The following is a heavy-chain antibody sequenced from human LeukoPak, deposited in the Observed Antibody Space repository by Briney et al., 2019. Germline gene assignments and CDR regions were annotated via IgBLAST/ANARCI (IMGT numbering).Heavy chain of an antibody. Sequence: PGGSLRLSCAASGFAFSEYYMSWIRQAPGKGLEWVAKISSSGSTIYYADSVKGRFTISRDNAKHSLHLQMNILRAEDTAVYYCARGPGSRKCLQYWGQGTLVTVSS. CDR1: GFAFSEYY. V-gene: IGHV3-11*04. D-gene: IGHD1-14*01. CDR2: ISSSGSTI. CDR3: ARGPGSRKCLQY. J-gene: IGHJ1*01.